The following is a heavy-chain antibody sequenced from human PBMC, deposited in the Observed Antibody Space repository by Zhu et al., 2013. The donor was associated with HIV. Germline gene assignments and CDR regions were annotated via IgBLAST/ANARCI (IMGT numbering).Heavy chain of an antibody. D-gene: IGHD5-18*01. CDR2: MNPNTGNT. Sequence: QVQLVQSGAEVKKPGASVKVSCKASGYTFTNYDISWVRQATGQGLEWMGWMNPNTGNTIYAQNFQGRVTLTRSTSISTAYMELSSLRSEDTAVYYCARGGFLGYSYGLSWFDSWGQGTLVTVSS. CDR3: ARGGFLGYSYGLSWFDS. J-gene: IGHJ5*01. CDR1: GYTFTNYD. V-gene: IGHV1-8*01.